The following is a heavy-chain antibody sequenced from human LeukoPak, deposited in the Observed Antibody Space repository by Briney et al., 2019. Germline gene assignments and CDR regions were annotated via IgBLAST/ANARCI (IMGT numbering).Heavy chain of an antibody. CDR3: ARSGGYSSSWSL. V-gene: IGHV4-59*01. D-gene: IGHD6-13*01. J-gene: IGHJ4*02. CDR2: VYYSGTT. CDR1: GGSISSYY. Sequence: SETLSLTCTVSGGSISSYYWNWIRQPPGKGLEWIGYVYYSGTTSFNPSLKSRVTISVDTSKNQFSLKLSSVTAADTAVYYCARSGGYSSSWSLWGQGTLVTVSS.